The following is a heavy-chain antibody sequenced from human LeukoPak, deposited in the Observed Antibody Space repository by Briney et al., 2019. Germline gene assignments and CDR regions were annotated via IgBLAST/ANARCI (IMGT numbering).Heavy chain of an antibody. CDR2: IKSKTDGGTT. D-gene: IGHD3-3*01. V-gene: IGHV3-15*01. Sequence: GGSLRLSCAASGFTFSNAWMSWVRQAPGKGLEWVGRIKSKTDGGTTDYAAPVKGRFTISRDGSKNTLYLQMNSLKTEDTAVYHCTLEWLPNDAFDIWGQGTMVTVSS. CDR3: TLEWLPNDAFDI. J-gene: IGHJ3*02. CDR1: GFTFSNAW.